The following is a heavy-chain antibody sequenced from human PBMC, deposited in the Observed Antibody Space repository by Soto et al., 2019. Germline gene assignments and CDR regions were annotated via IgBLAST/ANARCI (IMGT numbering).Heavy chain of an antibody. CDR1: GGSISSSSYY. CDR3: ARQEYDYVWGSYRYTIDY. D-gene: IGHD3-16*02. J-gene: IGHJ4*02. V-gene: IGHV4-39*01. CDR2: IYYSGST. Sequence: SETLSLTCTVSGGSISSSSYYWGWIRQPPGKGLEWIGSIYYSGSTYYNPSLKSRVTISVDTSKNQFSLKLSSVTAADTAVYYCARQEYDYVWGSYRYTIDYWGQGTLVTVSS.